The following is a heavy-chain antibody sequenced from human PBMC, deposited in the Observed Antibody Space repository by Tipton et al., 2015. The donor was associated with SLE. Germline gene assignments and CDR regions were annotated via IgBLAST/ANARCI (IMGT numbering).Heavy chain of an antibody. D-gene: IGHD6-19*01. J-gene: IGHJ5*02. CDR1: GGSFSGYY. Sequence: TLSLTCAVYGGSFSGYYWSWIRQPPGKGLEWIGEINHSGSTNYNPSLKSRVTISVDTSENQVSLKLRSLTAADTAVYYCASSPAASSSGWYNLWGQGTRVTVSS. CDR3: ASSPAASSSGWYNL. CDR2: INHSGST. V-gene: IGHV4-34*01.